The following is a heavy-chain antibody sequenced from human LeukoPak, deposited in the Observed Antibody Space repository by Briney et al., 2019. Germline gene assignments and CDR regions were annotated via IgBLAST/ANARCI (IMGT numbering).Heavy chain of an antibody. Sequence: GASVKVSCKACGYTFTAYYIHWVRQAPGQGREWMGRINPNNGGTNYAQKFQGRVTMTRDTSISTAYMELNSLRSDDTAVYYCARGEATTGPRHFDAWGQGTLVTV. J-gene: IGHJ4*02. V-gene: IGHV1-2*06. D-gene: IGHD4-17*01. CDR3: ARGEATTGPRHFDA. CDR1: GYTFTAYY. CDR2: INPNNGGT.